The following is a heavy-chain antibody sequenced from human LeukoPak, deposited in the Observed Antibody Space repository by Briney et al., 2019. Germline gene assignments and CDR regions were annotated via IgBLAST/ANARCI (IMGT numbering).Heavy chain of an antibody. CDR2: IYHSGST. J-gene: IGHJ4*02. CDR1: GYSISSGYY. V-gene: IGHV4-38-2*02. D-gene: IGHD2-15*01. Sequence: SETLSLTCTVSGYSISSGYYWGWIRQPPGKGLEWIGSIYHSGSTNYNPSLKSRVTISVDKYKNQFSLKLSSVTAADTAVYYCARDRDDCSGGSCYRNFDYWGQGTLVTVSS. CDR3: ARDRDDCSGGSCYRNFDY.